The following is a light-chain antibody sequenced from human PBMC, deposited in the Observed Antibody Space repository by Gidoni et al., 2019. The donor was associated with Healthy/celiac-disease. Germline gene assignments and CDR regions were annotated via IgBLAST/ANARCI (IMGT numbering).Light chain of an antibody. J-gene: IGLJ3*02. CDR2: YDS. CDR1: NIGSKS. CDR3: QVWDSSSDRV. V-gene: IGLV3-21*04. Sequence: SYVLTQPPSVSVAPGKTARITCGGNNIGSKSVHWYQQKPGPAPVLVIYYDSDRPSGIPERFSGSNSGNTATLTISRVEAGDEADYYCQVWDSSSDRVFGGGTKLTVL.